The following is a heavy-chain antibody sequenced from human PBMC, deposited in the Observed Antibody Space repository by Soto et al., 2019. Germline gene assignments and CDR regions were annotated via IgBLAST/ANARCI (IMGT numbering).Heavy chain of an antibody. CDR1: GFTFSSHW. V-gene: IGHV3-7*05. D-gene: IGHD2-2*01. CDR2: IKQDGSEK. J-gene: IGHJ5*02. Sequence: EVQLVESGGGLVQPGGSLRLSCAASGFTFSSHWMSWVRQAPGKGLEWVANIKQDGSEKYYVDSVKGRFTISRDNAKNSLYLQMNSLRAEDTAVYYCARDLGCSSTSCYVGWFDPWGQGTLVTVSS. CDR3: ARDLGCSSTSCYVGWFDP.